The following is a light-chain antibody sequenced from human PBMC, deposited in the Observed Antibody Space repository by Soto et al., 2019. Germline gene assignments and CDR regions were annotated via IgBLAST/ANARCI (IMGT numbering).Light chain of an antibody. CDR2: GAS. CDR1: QSVNSN. CDR3: QQYNNWPPPT. Sequence: EIVMTQSPATLSVSPGERATLSCRASQSVNSNLAWYQQKPGQAPRLLIYGASTRATGIPARFSGSGSGTEFTLTISSLQSEDFALYYCQQYNNWPPPTFGGGTKVEIK. J-gene: IGKJ4*01. V-gene: IGKV3-15*01.